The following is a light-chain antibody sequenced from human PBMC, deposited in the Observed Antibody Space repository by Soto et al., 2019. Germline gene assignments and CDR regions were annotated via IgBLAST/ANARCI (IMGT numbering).Light chain of an antibody. CDR3: QQYNNWPPGT. CDR2: GAS. J-gene: IGKJ1*01. Sequence: EIVMTQSPATLSVSPGERATLSCRASQSVSSNLAWYQQKPGQAPRLLIYGASTRATGIPARFSGSGSGTECTLTISSLQPEDFAVYYCQQYNNWPPGTFGQGTKVESK. V-gene: IGKV3D-15*01. CDR1: QSVSSN.